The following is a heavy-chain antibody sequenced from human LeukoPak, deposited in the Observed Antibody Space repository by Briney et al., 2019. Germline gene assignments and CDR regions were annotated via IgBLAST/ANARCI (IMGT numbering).Heavy chain of an antibody. CDR1: GFTFTSSA. CDR3: AADSSLAAAGTDY. Sequence: SVKASCKASGFTFTSSAVQWVRQARGQRLEWIGWIVVGSGNTNYAQKFQERVTITRDMSTGTAYMELSSLRSEDTAVYYCAADSSLAAAGTDYWGQGTLVTVSS. D-gene: IGHD6-13*01. J-gene: IGHJ4*02. CDR2: IVVGSGNT. V-gene: IGHV1-58*01.